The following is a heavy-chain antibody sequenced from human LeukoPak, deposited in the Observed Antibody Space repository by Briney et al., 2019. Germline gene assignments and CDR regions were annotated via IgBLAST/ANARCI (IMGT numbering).Heavy chain of an antibody. V-gene: IGHV4-59*12. J-gene: IGHJ3*02. CDR3: ARDLKHIVVVTAQDAFDI. CDR2: IYYSGST. D-gene: IGHD2-21*02. CDR1: GGSISSYY. Sequence: SETLSLTCTVSGGSISSYYWSWIRQPPGKGLEWIGYIYYSGSTYYNPSLKSRVTISVDTSKNQFSLKLSSVTAADTAVYYCARDLKHIVVVTAQDAFDIWGQGTMVTVSS.